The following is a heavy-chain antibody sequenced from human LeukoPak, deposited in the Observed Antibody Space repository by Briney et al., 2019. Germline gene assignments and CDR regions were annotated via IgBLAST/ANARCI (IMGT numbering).Heavy chain of an antibody. V-gene: IGHV1-3*01. D-gene: IGHD4-17*01. CDR2: INAGNGNT. CDR3: ARDLPSDYASKFGY. Sequence: ASVKVSCKASGYTFTSYAMHWVRQAPGQRFEWMGWINAGNGNTKYSQKFQGRVTITRDTSASTAYMELSSLRSEDTAVYYCARDLPSDYASKFGYWGQGTLVTVSS. CDR1: GYTFTSYA. J-gene: IGHJ4*02.